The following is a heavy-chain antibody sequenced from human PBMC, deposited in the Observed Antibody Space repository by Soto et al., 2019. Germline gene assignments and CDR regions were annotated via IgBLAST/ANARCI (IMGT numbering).Heavy chain of an antibody. CDR2: TYYRSKWYN. Sequence: SQTLSLTCAISGDSVSSNSAAWNWIRQSPSRGLEWLGRTYYRSKWYNDYAVSVKSRITINPDTSKNQFSLQLNSVTPEDTAVYYCAREEYIGEQWLVGLYYFDYWGQGTLVTVSS. CDR1: GDSVSSNSAA. V-gene: IGHV6-1*01. J-gene: IGHJ4*02. CDR3: AREEYIGEQWLVGLYYFDY. D-gene: IGHD6-19*01.